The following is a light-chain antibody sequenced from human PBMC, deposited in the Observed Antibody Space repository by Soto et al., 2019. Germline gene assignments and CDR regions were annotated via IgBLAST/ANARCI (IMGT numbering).Light chain of an antibody. Sequence: EIVMTQSPATLSVSPGERATLSCRASQSVSFNLAWYQQKPGQAPRVLMYGTSTRATGIPARFSGSGSVTEFTLTISSLQSEDLAFYDCQQYNNWPRTFGQGTKVEIK. CDR2: GTS. J-gene: IGKJ1*01. CDR1: QSVSFN. CDR3: QQYNNWPRT. V-gene: IGKV3-15*01.